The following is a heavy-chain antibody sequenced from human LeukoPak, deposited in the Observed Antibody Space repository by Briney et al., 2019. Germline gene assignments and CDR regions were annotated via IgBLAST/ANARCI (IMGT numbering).Heavy chain of an antibody. V-gene: IGHV4-59*12. Sequence: PSETLSLTCTVSGGSISSYYWSWIRQPPGKGLEWIGYIYYSGSTNYNPSLKSRVTISVDTSKNQFSLKLSSVTAADTAVYYCARARRGYSYGLSWFDPWGQGTLVTVSS. CDR1: GGSISSYY. CDR2: IYYSGST. J-gene: IGHJ5*02. D-gene: IGHD5-18*01. CDR3: ARARRGYSYGLSWFDP.